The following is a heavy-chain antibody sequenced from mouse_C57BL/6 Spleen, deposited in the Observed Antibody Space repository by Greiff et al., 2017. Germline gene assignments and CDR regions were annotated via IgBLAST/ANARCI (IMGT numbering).Heavy chain of an antibody. J-gene: IGHJ2*01. V-gene: IGHV5-17*01. CDR1: GFTFSDYG. CDR2: ISSGSSTI. CDR3: ARPEGYYDYGGAYFDY. D-gene: IGHD2-4*01. Sequence: DVKLVESGGGLVKPGGSLKLSCAASGFTFSDYGMHWVRQAPEKGLEWVAYISSGSSTIYYADTVKGRFTISRDNAKNTLFLQMTSLRSEDTAMYYCARPEGYYDYGGAYFDYWGQGTTLTVSS.